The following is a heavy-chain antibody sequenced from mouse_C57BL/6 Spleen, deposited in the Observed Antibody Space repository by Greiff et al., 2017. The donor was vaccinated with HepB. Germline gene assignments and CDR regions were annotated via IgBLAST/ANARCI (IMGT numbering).Heavy chain of an antibody. J-gene: IGHJ3*01. V-gene: IGHV1-69*01. Sequence: QVQLQQPGAELVMPGASVKLSCKASGYTFTSYWMHWVKQRPGQGLEWIGEIDPSDSYTNYNQKFKGKSTLTVDKSSSTAYMQLSSLTSEDSAVYDRARRGGGGYWGFAYWGQGTLVTVSS. D-gene: IGHD1-1*02. CDR1: GYTFTSYW. CDR3: ARRGGGGYWGFAY. CDR2: IDPSDSYT.